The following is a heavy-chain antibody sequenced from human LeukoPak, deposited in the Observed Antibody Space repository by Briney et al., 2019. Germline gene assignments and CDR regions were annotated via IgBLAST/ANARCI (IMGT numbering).Heavy chain of an antibody. V-gene: IGHV5-51*01. J-gene: IGHJ4*02. CDR1: GYGFPTYW. D-gene: IGHD3-22*01. Sequence: LGESLKTSCVGSGYGFPTYWIAWVRQMPGKGLEYMGIIYPGDSDTRYSPSFQGQVTISADKSISTAYLQWSSLKASDSAMYYCARQMYYDSSGYYDYWGQGTLVTVSS. CDR2: IYPGDSDT. CDR3: ARQMYYDSSGYYDY.